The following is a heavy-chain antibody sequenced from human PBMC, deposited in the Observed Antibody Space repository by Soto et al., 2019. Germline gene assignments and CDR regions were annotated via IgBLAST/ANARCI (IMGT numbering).Heavy chain of an antibody. CDR1: GFTFSSYS. D-gene: IGHD3-10*01. CDR2: ISSSSSYI. V-gene: IGHV3-21*01. CDR3: ARDRLWGPYYYYGMDV. J-gene: IGHJ6*02. Sequence: EVQLVDSGGGLVKPGGSLRLSCAASGFTFSSYSMNWVRQAPGKGLEWVSSISSSSSYIYYADSVKGRFTISRDNAKNSLYLQMNSLRAEDTAAYYCARDRLWGPYYYYGMDVWGQGTTVTVSS.